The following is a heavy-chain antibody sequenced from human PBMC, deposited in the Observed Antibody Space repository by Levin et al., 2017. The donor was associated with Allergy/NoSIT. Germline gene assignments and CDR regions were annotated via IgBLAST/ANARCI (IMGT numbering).Heavy chain of an antibody. J-gene: IGHJ4*02. V-gene: IGHV3-48*01. D-gene: IGHD3-9*01. CDR1: GFTFSSYS. CDR3: ARKRGILTGYSYFDY. CDR2: ISSSSSTI. Sequence: GGSLRLSCAASGFTFSSYSMNWVRQAPGKGLEWVSYISSSSSTIYYADSVKGRFTISRDNAKNSLYLQMNSLRAEDTAVYYCARKRGILTGYSYFDYWGQGTLVTVSS.